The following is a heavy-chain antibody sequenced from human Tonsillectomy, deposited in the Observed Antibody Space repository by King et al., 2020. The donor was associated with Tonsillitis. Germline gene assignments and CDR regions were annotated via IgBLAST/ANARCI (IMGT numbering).Heavy chain of an antibody. V-gene: IGHV1-8*01. D-gene: IGHD3-10*01. J-gene: IGHJ6*02. CDR3: ARQEFTMVRGVMGNYYGLDV. Sequence: QLVQSGAEVKKPGASVKVSCKASGYTFTSYDIHWVRQATGQGLEWMGSMNPNSGNTGYAQRFQGRVTMTRNTSISTAYMELSSLRSEDTAVYYCARQEFTMVRGVMGNYYGLDVLGQGTTVTVS. CDR1: GYTFTSYD. CDR2: MNPNSGNT.